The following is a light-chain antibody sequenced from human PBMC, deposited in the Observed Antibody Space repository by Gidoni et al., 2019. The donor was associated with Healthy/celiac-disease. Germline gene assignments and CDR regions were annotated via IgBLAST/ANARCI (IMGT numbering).Light chain of an antibody. V-gene: IGKV1-5*03. CDR3: QQYNSYPLT. J-gene: IGKJ4*01. Sequence: LSASVGDRVTITCRDSQSISSWLAWYQQKPGKAPKLLIYKASSLESGVPSRFSGSGSGTEFTLTISSLQPDDFATYYCQQYNSYPLTFXGXTKVESK. CDR2: KAS. CDR1: QSISSW.